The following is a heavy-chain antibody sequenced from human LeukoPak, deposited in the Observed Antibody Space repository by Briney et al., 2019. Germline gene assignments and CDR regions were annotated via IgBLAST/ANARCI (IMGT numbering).Heavy chain of an antibody. CDR3: ARVDGDYVDYYYYYGMDV. CDR1: GFTFSSYG. J-gene: IGHJ6*02. V-gene: IGHV3-30*03. CDR2: ISYDGSNK. D-gene: IGHD4-17*01. Sequence: GSLRLSCAASGFTFSSYGMHWVRQAPGKGLEWVAVISYDGSNKYYADSVKGRFTISRDNSKNTLYLQMNSLRAEDTAVYYCARVDGDYVDYYYYYGMDVWGQGTTVTVSS.